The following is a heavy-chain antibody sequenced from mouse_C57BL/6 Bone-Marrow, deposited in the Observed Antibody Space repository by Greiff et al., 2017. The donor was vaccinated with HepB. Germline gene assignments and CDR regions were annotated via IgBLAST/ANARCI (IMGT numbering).Heavy chain of an antibody. CDR3: ARNYGSSYDYFDY. Sequence: VQLQQSGPELVKPGASVKMSCKASGYTFTDYNMHWVKQSHGKSLEWIGYINPNNGGTSYNQKFKGKATLTVNKPSSTAYMELRSLTSEDSAVYYCARNYGSSYDYFDYWGQGTTLTVSS. CDR1: GYTFTDYN. D-gene: IGHD1-1*01. J-gene: IGHJ2*01. CDR2: INPNNGGT. V-gene: IGHV1-22*01.